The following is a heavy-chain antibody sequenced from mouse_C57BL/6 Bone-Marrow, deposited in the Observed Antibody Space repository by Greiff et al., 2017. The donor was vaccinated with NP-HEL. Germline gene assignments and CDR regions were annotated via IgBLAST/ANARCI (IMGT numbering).Heavy chain of an antibody. D-gene: IGHD1-1*01. CDR3: ARPSYGSSSYYFDY. V-gene: IGHV5-6*01. J-gene: IGHJ2*01. Sequence: EVQVVESGGDLVKPGGSLKLSCAASGFTFSSYGMSWVRQTPDKRLEWVATISSGGSYTYYPDSVKGRFTISRDNAKNTLYLQMSSLKSEDTAMYYCARPSYGSSSYYFDYWGQGTTLTVSS. CDR1: GFTFSSYG. CDR2: ISSGGSYT.